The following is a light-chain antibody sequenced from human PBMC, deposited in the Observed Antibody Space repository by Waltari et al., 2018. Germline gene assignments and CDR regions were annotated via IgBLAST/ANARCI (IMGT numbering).Light chain of an antibody. CDR2: EGS. Sequence: QSALTQPASASGSPGQSITISCTGSSSDVGSYNLFSWYQQPPGKAPKPMLYEGSKRPSGVSKRFSGSKSDNTASLTISGLQAEDEAHYYCCSYAGSSAPRVFGGGTKLTVL. CDR3: CSYAGSSAPRV. V-gene: IGLV2-23*01. CDR1: SSDVGSYNL. J-gene: IGLJ3*02.